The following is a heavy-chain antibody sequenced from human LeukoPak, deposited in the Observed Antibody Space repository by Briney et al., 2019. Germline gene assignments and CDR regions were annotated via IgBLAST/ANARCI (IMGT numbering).Heavy chain of an antibody. CDR2: IYHSGST. V-gene: IGHV4-31*03. Sequence: KPSQTLSLTCTVSGGSISSGGHYWSWIRQHPGQGLEWIGYIYHSGSTYYNPSLKSRVTISVDRSKNQFSLKLSSVTAADTAVYYCASADFWSGYPTATDYWGQGTLVTVSS. CDR1: GGSISSGGHY. D-gene: IGHD3-3*01. CDR3: ASADFWSGYPTATDY. J-gene: IGHJ4*02.